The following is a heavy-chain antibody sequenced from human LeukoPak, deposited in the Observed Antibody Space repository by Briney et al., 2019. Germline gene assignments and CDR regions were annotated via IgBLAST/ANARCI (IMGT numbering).Heavy chain of an antibody. J-gene: IGHJ4*02. Sequence: GGSLRHSCGASGFTFSSNAMYWVRQAPGKGLEWVSAISDNGRSTYYADSVKGRFTISRDKSKNTLYLQMNSLRAEDTAVYYCAKDLAGTTSFDYWGQGTLVTVSS. V-gene: IGHV3-23*01. CDR2: ISDNGRST. CDR3: AKDLAGTTSFDY. CDR1: GFTFSSNA. D-gene: IGHD1-7*01.